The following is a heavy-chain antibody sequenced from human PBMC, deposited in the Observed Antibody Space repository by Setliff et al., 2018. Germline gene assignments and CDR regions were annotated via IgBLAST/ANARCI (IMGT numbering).Heavy chain of an antibody. J-gene: IGHJ5*02. V-gene: IGHV4-34*01. D-gene: IGHD3-22*01. Sequence: LSLTCAVYGGSFSGYYWSWIRQPPGKGLEWIGEINHSGSTNYNPSLKSRVTISVDTSKNQFSLKLSSVTAADTAVYYCARGKNGSRQLVVLGWFDPWGQGTLVTVSS. CDR3: ARGKNGSRQLVVLGWFDP. CDR1: GGSFSGYY. CDR2: INHSGST.